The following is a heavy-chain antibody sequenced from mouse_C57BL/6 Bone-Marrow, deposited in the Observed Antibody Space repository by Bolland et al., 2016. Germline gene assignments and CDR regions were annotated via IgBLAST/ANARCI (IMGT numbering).Heavy chain of an antibody. J-gene: IGHJ2*01. Sequence: PYNDDTKYNEKFKGKATLTEEKSSSTVYLELSRLTSDDSAVYYCARRMMVAPMDYWGHGTT. CDR3: ARRMMVAPMDY. V-gene: IGHV1-47*01. D-gene: IGHD2-3*01. CDR2: PYNDDT.